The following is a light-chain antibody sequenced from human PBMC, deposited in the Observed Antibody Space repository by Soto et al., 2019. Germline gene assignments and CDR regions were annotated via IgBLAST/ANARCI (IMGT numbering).Light chain of an antibody. CDR3: SSYAGNNNLV. CDR1: SSDVGRFAY. V-gene: IGLV2-8*01. J-gene: IGLJ2*01. Sequence: QSALTQPPSASGSPGQSVTISCTGTSSDVGRFAYVSWYQQHPGKAPKIMIYAVSERPSGVPDRFSGSKSGNTASLTVSGLQSEDEADYYCSSYAGNNNLVFGGGTKLTVL. CDR2: AVS.